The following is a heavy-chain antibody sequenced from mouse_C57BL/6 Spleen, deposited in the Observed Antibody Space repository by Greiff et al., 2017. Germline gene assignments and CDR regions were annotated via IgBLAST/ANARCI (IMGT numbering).Heavy chain of an antibody. V-gene: IGHV5-4*01. CDR2: ISDGGSYT. CDR3: ARDLNHYYGSSYYFDY. CDR1: GFTFSSYA. J-gene: IGHJ2*01. Sequence: EVMLLESGAGLVKPGGSLKLSCAASGFTFSSYAMSWVRQTPEKRLEWVATISDGGSYTYYPDNVKGRFTISRDNAKNNLYLQMSHLKSEDTAMYYCARDLNHYYGSSYYFDYWGQGTTLTVSS. D-gene: IGHD1-1*01.